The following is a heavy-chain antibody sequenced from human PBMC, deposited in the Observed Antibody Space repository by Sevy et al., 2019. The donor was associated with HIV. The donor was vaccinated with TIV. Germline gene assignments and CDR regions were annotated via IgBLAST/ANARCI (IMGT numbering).Heavy chain of an antibody. D-gene: IGHD1-26*01. CDR1: GFTFSSYN. Sequence: GGSLRLSCAASGFTFSSYNMNWVRQAPGKGLEWVSSVSGSSNYIYYAESVKGQFIISRDNAKNTLYLQMNSLRADDTAVYYCARGPPDGSYDYFDYWGQGTLVTVSS. CDR3: ARGPPDGSYDYFDY. J-gene: IGHJ4*02. V-gene: IGHV3-21*06. CDR2: VSGSSNYI.